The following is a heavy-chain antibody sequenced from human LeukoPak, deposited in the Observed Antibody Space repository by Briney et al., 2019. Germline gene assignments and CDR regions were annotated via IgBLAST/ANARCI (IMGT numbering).Heavy chain of an antibody. V-gene: IGHV4-39*01. CDR1: GGSVSNTNYY. Sequence: SETLSLTCTVSGGSVSNTNYYWAWIRQPPGKGLEWIGSVSHSGSTYYNPSLKSRVSTSVDTSKNQFSLNLSSVIAADTAVYYCARARWGIAAAGSKDWFDPWGQGTLVTVSS. CDR3: ARARWGIAAAGSKDWFDP. J-gene: IGHJ5*02. CDR2: VSHSGST. D-gene: IGHD6-13*01.